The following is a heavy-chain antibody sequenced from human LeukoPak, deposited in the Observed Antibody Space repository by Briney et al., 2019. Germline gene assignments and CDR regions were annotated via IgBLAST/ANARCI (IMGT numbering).Heavy chain of an antibody. V-gene: IGHV1-24*01. J-gene: IGHJ3*02. CDR2: FDSEDGET. CDR3: ATMGITFGGVIVIGPWDAFDI. D-gene: IGHD3-16*02. Sequence: EASVKVSCKVSGYTLTELSMHWVRQAPGKGLEWMGGFDSEDGETIYAQKFQGRVTMTEDTSTDTAYMELSSLRSEDTAVYYCATMGITFGGVIVIGPWDAFDIWGQGTMVTVSS. CDR1: GYTLTELS.